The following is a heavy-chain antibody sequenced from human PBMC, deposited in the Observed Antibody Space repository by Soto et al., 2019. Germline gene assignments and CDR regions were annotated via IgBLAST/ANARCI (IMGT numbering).Heavy chain of an antibody. V-gene: IGHV3-48*03. CDR3: ARVFGSGVNDY. J-gene: IGHJ4*02. D-gene: IGHD3-3*01. CDR2: ISGTGGTV. Sequence: GGSLRLSCAASGFIFSRYEMSWVRQTPGKGLEWISYISGTGGTVKYADSVRGRFTISRDNAKNSLYLQMNSLRAEDAAVYYCARVFGSGVNDYWSQGSQVTVSS. CDR1: GFIFSRYE.